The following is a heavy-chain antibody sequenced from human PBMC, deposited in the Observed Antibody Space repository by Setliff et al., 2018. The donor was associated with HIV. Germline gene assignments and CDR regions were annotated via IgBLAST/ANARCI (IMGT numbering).Heavy chain of an antibody. J-gene: IGHJ5*01. V-gene: IGHV3-23*01. CDR2: ISSTGDK. D-gene: IGHD3-16*01. Sequence: GGSLRLSCAASGFTFIDYAMSWVRQAPGKGLEWVSTISSTGDKDYADSLKGRFTISRDNSKDTLNLQMNGLRAEDTAVYYCAKYDWSEGSYPSDYLDSWG. CDR1: GFTFIDYA. CDR3: AKYDWSEGSYPSDYLDS.